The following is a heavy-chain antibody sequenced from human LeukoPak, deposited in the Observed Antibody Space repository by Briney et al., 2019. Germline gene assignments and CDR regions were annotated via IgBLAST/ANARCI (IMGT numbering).Heavy chain of an antibody. J-gene: IGHJ4*02. V-gene: IGHV3-30*18. Sequence: PGRSLRLSCAASGFTFSSYGMHWVRQAPGKGLEWVAVISYDGSNKYYADSVKGRFTISRDNSKNTLYLQMNSLRAEDAAVYYCAKEGSGWYQSPYYFDYWGQGTLVTVSS. D-gene: IGHD6-19*01. CDR3: AKEGSGWYQSPYYFDY. CDR1: GFTFSSYG. CDR2: ISYDGSNK.